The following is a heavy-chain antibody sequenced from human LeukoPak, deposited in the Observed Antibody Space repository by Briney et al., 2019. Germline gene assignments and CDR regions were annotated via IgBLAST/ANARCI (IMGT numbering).Heavy chain of an antibody. CDR1: GGSFSGYY. Sequence: SETLSLTCAVYGGSFSGYYWSWIRQPPGKGLEWIGEINHSGSTNYNPSLKSRVTISVDTSKNQFSLNLSSVTAADTAVYYCARKVRGTMIVSGNFGYFDLWGRGTLVTVSS. CDR2: INHSGST. J-gene: IGHJ2*01. V-gene: IGHV4-34*01. D-gene: IGHD3-22*01. CDR3: ARKVRGTMIVSGNFGYFDL.